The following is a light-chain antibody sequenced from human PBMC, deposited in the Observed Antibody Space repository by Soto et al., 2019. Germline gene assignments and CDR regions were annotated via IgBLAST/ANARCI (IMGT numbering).Light chain of an antibody. CDR3: QQYYSSWT. Sequence: EIVLTQSPGTLSLSPREGATLSCRASQSISNTFLAWYQQRPGQAPRILIYGASRRATGIPDRFSGSGSGTDFTLTISRLEPEDFALYYCQQYYSSWTFGQGTKVEMK. J-gene: IGKJ1*01. CDR1: QSISNTF. CDR2: GAS. V-gene: IGKV3-20*01.